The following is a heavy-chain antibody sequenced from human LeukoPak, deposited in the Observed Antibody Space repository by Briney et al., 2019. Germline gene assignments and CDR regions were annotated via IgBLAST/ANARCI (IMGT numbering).Heavy chain of an antibody. CDR3: ALSGYSYGYSPY. V-gene: IGHV3-21*01. CDR2: ISSSSSYI. J-gene: IGHJ4*02. Sequence: PGGSLRLSCAASGFTFSSYSMNWVRQAPGKGLEWVSSISSSSSYIYYADSVKGRFTISRDNAKNSLYLQMNSLRAEDTAVYYCALSGYSYGYSPYWGQGTLVTVSS. CDR1: GFTFSSYS. D-gene: IGHD5-18*01.